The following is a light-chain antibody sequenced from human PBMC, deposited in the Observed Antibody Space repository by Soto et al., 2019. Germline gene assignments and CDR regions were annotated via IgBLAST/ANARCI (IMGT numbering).Light chain of an antibody. CDR2: DND. CDR1: SSIIGNNY. CDR3: ATWDRSLSVGV. Sequence: QSVLTQPPSVSAAPGQKVTISCSGSSSIIGNNYVFWYQQLPGTAPKLLIYDNDKRPSGIPDRFSGSKSGTSATLGITGLQTGDEADYYCATWDRSLSVGVFGGGTKLTVL. J-gene: IGLJ2*01. V-gene: IGLV1-51*01.